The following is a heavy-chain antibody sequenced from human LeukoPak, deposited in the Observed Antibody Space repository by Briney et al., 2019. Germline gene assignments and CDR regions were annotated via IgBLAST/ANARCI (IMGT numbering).Heavy chain of an antibody. CDR1: GFTFSSYW. CDR3: ARGITVIRGVFSLDY. V-gene: IGHV3-7*04. D-gene: IGHD3-10*01. J-gene: IGHJ4*02. CDR2: IKQDGSEK. Sequence: PGGSLRLSCAASGFTFSSYWTTWVRQAPGKGLEWVANIKQDGSEKYYVDSVKGRFTISRDSAENSLYLQMNSLRAEDTAVYYCARGITVIRGVFSLDYWGQGTLVTVSS.